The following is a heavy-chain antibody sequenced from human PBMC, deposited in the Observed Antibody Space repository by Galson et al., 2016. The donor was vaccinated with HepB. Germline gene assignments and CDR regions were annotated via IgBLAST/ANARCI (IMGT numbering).Heavy chain of an antibody. V-gene: IGHV4-59*01. CDR1: GVSISDNY. CDR3: AKATKNYLDS. J-gene: IGHJ4*02. CDR2: IYYTGSA. D-gene: IGHD5-12*01. Sequence: SETLSLTCTVSGVSISDNYWSWIRQSPDKGLEWIAYIYYTGSANYKPSLRSRVSISVDTSKNQFSLKLSSVTAADTAVYYFAKATKNYLDSWGQGTLVTVSS.